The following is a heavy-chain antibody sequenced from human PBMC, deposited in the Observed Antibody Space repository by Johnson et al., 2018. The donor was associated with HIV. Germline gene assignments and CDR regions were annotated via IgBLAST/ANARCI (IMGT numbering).Heavy chain of an antibody. CDR3: AGGSWYSYGPQYAFDI. V-gene: IGHV3-64*01. J-gene: IGHJ3*02. CDR1: GFTFSTYG. Sequence: MMLVESGGGLVQPGGSLRLSCAASGFTFSTYGMHWVRQAPGRGLEYVSAISSNGGSTYYANSVKGRFTISRDNSKNTLYLQMGSLRAEDMAVYYCAGGSWYSYGPQYAFDIWGQGTMVTVSS. CDR2: ISSNGGST. D-gene: IGHD5-18*01.